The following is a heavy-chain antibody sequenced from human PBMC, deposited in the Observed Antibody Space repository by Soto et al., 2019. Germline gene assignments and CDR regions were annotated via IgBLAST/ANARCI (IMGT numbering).Heavy chain of an antibody. V-gene: IGHV1-69*13. Sequence: SVKVSCKASGGTFSSYAISWVRQAPGQGLEWMGGIIPIFGTANYAQKFQGRVTITADESTSTAYMELSSLRSEDMAVYYCARTYSSSSGGGIYYYYGMDVWGQGTTVTVSS. CDR1: GGTFSSYA. J-gene: IGHJ6*02. D-gene: IGHD6-6*01. CDR2: IIPIFGTA. CDR3: ARTYSSSSGGGIYYYYGMDV.